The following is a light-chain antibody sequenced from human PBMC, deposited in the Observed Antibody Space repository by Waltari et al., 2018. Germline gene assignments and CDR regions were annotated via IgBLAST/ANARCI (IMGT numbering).Light chain of an antibody. V-gene: IGKV3-11*01. J-gene: IGKJ2*01. CDR1: QSVDNF. CDR3: HQGSTWPRT. Sequence: EIVLTQSPVTLSLSPGQRATLSCRASQSVDNFVGWYHQKPGQAPRLLIYDATKRAPGIPARFSGGGSATDFTLTISSLEPEDVGLYYCHQGSTWPRTFGQGTKLEI. CDR2: DAT.